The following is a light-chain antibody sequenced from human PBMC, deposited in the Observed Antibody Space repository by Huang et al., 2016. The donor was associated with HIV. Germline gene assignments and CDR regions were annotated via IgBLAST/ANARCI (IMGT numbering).Light chain of an antibody. CDR2: DAS. V-gene: IGKV3-11*01. CDR3: QQRNSWPPIFT. Sequence: EFVLTQSPATLSLSPGERATLSCRASQSVSNYLAWYQQKPGQAPRLLIYDASNRAAVIPARCSGSGSGTDFTLTISSLAPEDFAVYYCQQRNSWPPIFTFGPGTKVDIK. J-gene: IGKJ3*01. CDR1: QSVSNY.